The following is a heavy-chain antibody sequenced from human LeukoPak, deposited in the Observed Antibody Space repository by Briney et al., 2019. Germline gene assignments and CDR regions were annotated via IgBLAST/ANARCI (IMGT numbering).Heavy chain of an antibody. Sequence: LAGGSLRLSCAASGFTFSSYGMNWVRQAPGRGLEWVSYISSSSSTIHYADSVKGRFTISRDNAKNSLYLQMNSLRDEDTAVYYCARDSYSGSWYFQHWGQGTLVTVSS. D-gene: IGHD6-13*01. CDR2: ISSSSSTI. CDR1: GFTFSSYG. CDR3: ARDSYSGSWYFQH. J-gene: IGHJ1*01. V-gene: IGHV3-48*02.